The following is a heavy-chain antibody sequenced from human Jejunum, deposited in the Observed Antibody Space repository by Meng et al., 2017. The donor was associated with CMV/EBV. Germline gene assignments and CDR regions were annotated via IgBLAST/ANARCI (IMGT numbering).Heavy chain of an antibody. CDR3: TEDAPDKWGSFS. CDR1: GFTLSRFG. CDR2: IENDGSNK. J-gene: IGHJ4*02. D-gene: IGHD7-27*01. Sequence: TSGFTLSRFGMHWVRQAPGKGLEWVAFIENDGSNKYYVDSVKGRFTISRDNSKNTLSLQMNSLRSQDTAVYYCTEDAPDKWGSFSWGQGTLVTVSS. V-gene: IGHV3-30*02.